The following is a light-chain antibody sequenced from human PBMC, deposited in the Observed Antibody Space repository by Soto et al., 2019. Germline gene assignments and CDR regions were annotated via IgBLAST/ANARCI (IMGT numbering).Light chain of an antibody. Sequence: DILMTQSPDSLAVSLGERATINCKSSQSVLYIPTNKNYLAWYQQKPGQPPKLLIYWASTRESGVPDRFSGSGSGTDFTLTISSLQAEDVAVYYCQQYNNWPRTFGQGTKVEIK. V-gene: IGKV4-1*01. CDR1: QSVLYIPTNKNY. CDR2: WAS. J-gene: IGKJ1*01. CDR3: QQYNNWPRT.